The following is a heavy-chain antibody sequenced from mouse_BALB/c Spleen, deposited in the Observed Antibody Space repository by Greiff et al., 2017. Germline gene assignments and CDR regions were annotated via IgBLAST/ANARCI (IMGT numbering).Heavy chain of an antibody. CDR3: AREGVYYDYDRGFAY. CDR2: ISYSGST. CDR1: GDSITSGY. V-gene: IGHV3-8*02. Sequence: EVQLQQSGPSLVKPSQTLSLTCSVTGDSITSGYWNWIRKFPGNKLEYMGYISYSGSTYYNPSLKSRISITRDTSKNQYYLQLNSVTTEDTATYYCAREGVYYDYDRGFAYWGQGTLVTVSA. D-gene: IGHD2-4*01. J-gene: IGHJ3*01.